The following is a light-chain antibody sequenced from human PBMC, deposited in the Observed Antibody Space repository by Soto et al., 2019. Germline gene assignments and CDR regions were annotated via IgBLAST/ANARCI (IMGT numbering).Light chain of an antibody. V-gene: IGKV1-39*01. CDR1: QSISNY. J-gene: IGKJ1*01. CDR2: AAS. CDR3: QQSYSTPWT. Sequence: DIQMTQSPSSLSASVGDRVSITCRASQSISNYLNWYQQKPEEAPKVLIYAASRLQSRVPPRFSGSGSGTAFTLTISTLQPEDFATYDCQQSYSTPWTFGQGTKVEV.